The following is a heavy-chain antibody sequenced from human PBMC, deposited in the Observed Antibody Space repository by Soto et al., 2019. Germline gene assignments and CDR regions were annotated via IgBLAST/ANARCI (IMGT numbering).Heavy chain of an antibody. J-gene: IGHJ4*02. CDR1: GFTFSSFH. D-gene: IGHD4-17*01. CDR3: AKDMKWGGMTTIHYFDP. Sequence: GGSLRLSCAASGFTFSSFHMNWVRQAPGRGLEWVAYITSSSDTIYYSDSVKGRFTISRDNGKNSLFLQMNSLRPEDTALYYCAKDMKWGGMTTIHYFDPWGQGTQVTAPQ. CDR2: ITSSSDTI. V-gene: IGHV3-48*01.